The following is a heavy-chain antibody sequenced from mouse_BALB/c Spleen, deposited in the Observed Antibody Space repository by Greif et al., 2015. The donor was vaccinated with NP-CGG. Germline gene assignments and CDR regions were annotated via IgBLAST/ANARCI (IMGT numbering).Heavy chain of an antibody. CDR1: GFTFTDYY. CDR2: IRNKANGYST. V-gene: IGHV7-3*02. Sequence: EVKVVESGGGLVQPGGSLRLSCATSGFTFTDYYMSWVRQPPGKALEWLGFIRNKANGYSTEYSASVKGRFTISRDNSQSSLYLQMNALRAEDSATYYCARDSDYGFAYGGQGTLVTVSA. D-gene: IGHD2-4*01. J-gene: IGHJ3*01. CDR3: ARDSDYGFAY.